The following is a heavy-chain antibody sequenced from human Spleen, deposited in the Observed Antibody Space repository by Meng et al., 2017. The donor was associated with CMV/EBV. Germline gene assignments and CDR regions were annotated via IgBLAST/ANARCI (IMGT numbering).Heavy chain of an antibody. CDR3: VRDLGSADRGYDY. Sequence: GESLKISCAASGFTFSDYYMSWIHQATGKGLEWVSYISSSGSTIYYTDSVKGRFTITRDNAKHSLYLQMNSLSAEDTAMYYYVRDLGSADRGYDYWCQGTLVTVSS. CDR1: GFTFSDYY. D-gene: IGHD2-15*01. CDR2: ISSSGSTI. V-gene: IGHV3-11*04. J-gene: IGHJ4*02.